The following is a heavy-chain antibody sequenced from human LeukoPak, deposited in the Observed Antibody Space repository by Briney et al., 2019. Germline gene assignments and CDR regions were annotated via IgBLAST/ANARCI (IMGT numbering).Heavy chain of an antibody. CDR3: ARDRGRLQAGTFYY. CDR1: GFTFSSYA. V-gene: IGHV3-30-3*01. Sequence: PGGSLRLSCAASGFTFSSYAMHWVRQAPGKGLEWVAVISYDGSNKYYVDSVKGRFTISRDNSKNTLYLQMNSLRAEETAVYYCARDRGRLQAGTFYYWGQGTLVTVSS. D-gene: IGHD6-19*01. J-gene: IGHJ4*02. CDR2: ISYDGSNK.